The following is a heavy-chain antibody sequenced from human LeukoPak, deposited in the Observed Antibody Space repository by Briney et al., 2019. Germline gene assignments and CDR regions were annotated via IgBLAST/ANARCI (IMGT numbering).Heavy chain of an antibody. J-gene: IGHJ4*02. V-gene: IGHV3-23*01. D-gene: IGHD3-3*01. CDR2: ISGSGGST. Sequence: GGSLRLSCAASGFTFSSYAMSWVRQAPGKGLEWVSAISGSGGSTYYTDSVKGRFTISRDNSKNTLYLQMNSLRAEDTAVYYCAKRVYDFWSGYSPSYWGQGTLVTVSS. CDR3: AKRVYDFWSGYSPSY. CDR1: GFTFSSYA.